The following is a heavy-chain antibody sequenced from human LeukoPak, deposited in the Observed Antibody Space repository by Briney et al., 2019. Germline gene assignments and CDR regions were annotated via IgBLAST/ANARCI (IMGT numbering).Heavy chain of an antibody. CDR2: IYSGGST. Sequence: GGSLRLSCAASGFTVSSNYMSWVRQAPGNGLEWVSVIYSGGSTYYADSVKGRFTISRDNSKNTLYLQMNSLRAEDTAVYYCARDLVGPTEEQGHVWGQGTLVTVSS. J-gene: IGHJ4*02. CDR1: GFTVSSNY. V-gene: IGHV3-66*01. CDR3: ARDLVGPTEEQGHV. D-gene: IGHD1-26*01.